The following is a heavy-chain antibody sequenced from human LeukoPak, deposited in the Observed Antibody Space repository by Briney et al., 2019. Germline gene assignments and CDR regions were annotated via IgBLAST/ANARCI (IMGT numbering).Heavy chain of an antibody. V-gene: IGHV1-2*02. Sequence: GASVKVSCKASGYTFTSYGISWVRQAPGQGLEWMGWINPNSGGTNYAQKFQGRVTMTRDTSISTAYMELSRLRSDDTAVYYCARHRKPTAGDYWGQGTLVTVSS. CDR2: INPNSGGT. CDR3: ARHRKPTAGDY. J-gene: IGHJ4*02. D-gene: IGHD1-14*01. CDR1: GYTFTSYG.